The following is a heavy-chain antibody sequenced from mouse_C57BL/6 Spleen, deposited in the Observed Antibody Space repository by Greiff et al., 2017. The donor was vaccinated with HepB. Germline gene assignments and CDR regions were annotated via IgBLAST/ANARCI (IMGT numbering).Heavy chain of an antibody. Sequence: VMLVESGAELARPGASVKLSCKASGYTFTSYGISWVKQRTGQGLEWIGEIYPRSGNTYYNEKFKGKATLTADKSSSTAYMELRSLTSEDSAVYFCAYGNYENFDYWGQGTTLTVSS. CDR1: GYTFTSYG. CDR3: AYGNYENFDY. D-gene: IGHD2-1*01. CDR2: IYPRSGNT. J-gene: IGHJ2*01. V-gene: IGHV1-81*01.